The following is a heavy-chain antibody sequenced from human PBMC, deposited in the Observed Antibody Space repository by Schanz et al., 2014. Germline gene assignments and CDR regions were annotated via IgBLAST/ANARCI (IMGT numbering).Heavy chain of an antibody. CDR1: GFGFDDYA. CDR2: INWNGGST. Sequence: VQLLQSGGALVQPGGSLRLSCAASGFGFDDYAMSWVRQAPGKGLEWVSGINWNGGSTGYADSVKGRFTISRDNAKNSLYLQMNSLRAEDTAVYYCARSRGFDSIFDFWGRGTLVTVSS. V-gene: IGHV3-20*04. J-gene: IGHJ4*02. CDR3: ARSRGFDSIFDF. D-gene: IGHD5-12*01.